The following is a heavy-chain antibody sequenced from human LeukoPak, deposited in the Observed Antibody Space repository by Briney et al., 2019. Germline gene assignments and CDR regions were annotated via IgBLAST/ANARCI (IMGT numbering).Heavy chain of an antibody. CDR2: LSSSSTYV. V-gene: IGHV3-21*04. Sequence: PGGSLRLSCAASGFTFSTYSMNWVRQAPGKGLEWVSSLSSSSTYVYYADSVKGRFTISKDNSKNTLYLQMNSLRAEDTALYFCAKVDLSAVYDWGQGTLVSVSS. CDR3: AKVDLSAVYD. CDR1: GFTFSTYS. J-gene: IGHJ4*02. D-gene: IGHD5/OR15-5a*01.